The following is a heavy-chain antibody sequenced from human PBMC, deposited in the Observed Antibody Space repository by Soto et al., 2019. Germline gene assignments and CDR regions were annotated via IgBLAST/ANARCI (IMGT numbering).Heavy chain of an antibody. CDR1: GGSISSSSYY. CDR2: IYYSGST. V-gene: IGHV4-39*07. J-gene: IGHJ6*03. CDR3: ARIPLPPYYYYYYMDV. Sequence: SETLSLTCTVSGGSISSSSYYWGWIRQPPGKGLEWIGYIYYSGSTYYNPSLKSRVTISVDTSKNQFSLKLSSVTAADTAVYYCARIPLPPYYYYYYMDVWGKGTTVTVSS.